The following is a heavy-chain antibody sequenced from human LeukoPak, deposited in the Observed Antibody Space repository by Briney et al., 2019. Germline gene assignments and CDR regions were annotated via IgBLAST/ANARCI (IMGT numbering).Heavy chain of an antibody. CDR3: AGQYCSGTSCYLDY. Sequence: SETLSLTCTVSGGSISSSSYYWDWIRQPPGKGLEWIGSIHYSGSTYYNPSLKSRVSIFVDTSKSQFSLKLSPVTAADTALYYCAGQYCSGTSCYLDYWGRGTLVTVSS. V-gene: IGHV4-39*01. D-gene: IGHD2-2*01. CDR1: GGSISSSSYY. CDR2: IHYSGST. J-gene: IGHJ4*02.